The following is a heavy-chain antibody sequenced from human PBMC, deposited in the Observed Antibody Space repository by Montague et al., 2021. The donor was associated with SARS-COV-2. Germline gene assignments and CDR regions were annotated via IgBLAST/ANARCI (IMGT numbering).Heavy chain of an antibody. J-gene: IGHJ6*02. CDR1: GFTFSNAW. Sequence: SLRLSCAASGFTFSNAWMSWVRQAPGKGLEWVGRIKSKTDGGTTDYAAPAKGRFTISRDDSKNTLYLQMNSLNTEDTAVYYCTTDSFYLRYFDWYWSSHYGMDVWGQGTTVTVSS. V-gene: IGHV3-15*01. CDR2: IKSKTDGGTT. CDR3: TTDSFYLRYFDWYWSSHYGMDV. D-gene: IGHD3-9*01.